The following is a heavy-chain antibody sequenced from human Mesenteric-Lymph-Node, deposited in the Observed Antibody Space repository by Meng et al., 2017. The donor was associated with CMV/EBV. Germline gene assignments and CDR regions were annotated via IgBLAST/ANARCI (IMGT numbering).Heavy chain of an antibody. Sequence: VHLVGSGGGSVPPGGSLRMSCAVSGFNVRGKYMSWVRQAPGKGLEWVCIIYRGDNTYYIDSVKDRFTVSRDNSKNTMYLQMNSLRVEDTAVYYCTGDSVSNPNLDYWGQGTLVTVSS. CDR2: IYRGDNT. CDR1: GFNVRGKY. CDR3: TGDSVSNPNLDY. D-gene: IGHD3-10*01. J-gene: IGHJ4*02. V-gene: IGHV3-66*01.